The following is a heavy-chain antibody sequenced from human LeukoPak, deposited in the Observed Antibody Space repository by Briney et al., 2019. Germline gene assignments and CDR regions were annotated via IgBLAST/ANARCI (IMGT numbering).Heavy chain of an antibody. CDR1: GGTFSSYA. V-gene: IGHV1-69*13. CDR3: ASQLWFGELPRYYFDY. Sequence: SVKVSCKASGGTFSSYAISWVRQAPGQGLEWMGGIIPIFGTANYAQKFQGRVTITADESTSTAYMELSSLRSEDTAVYYCASQLWFGELPRYYFDYWGQGTLVTVSS. CDR2: IIPIFGTA. J-gene: IGHJ4*02. D-gene: IGHD3-10*01.